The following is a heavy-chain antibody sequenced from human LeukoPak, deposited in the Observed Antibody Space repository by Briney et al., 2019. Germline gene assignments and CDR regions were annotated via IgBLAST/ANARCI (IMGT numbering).Heavy chain of an antibody. CDR2: ISAYNGNT. J-gene: IGHJ6*03. CDR1: GYTFTSYG. V-gene: IGHV1-18*01. CDR3: ARASPCSGGSCYRMPGYYYYLDV. Sequence: GASVKVSCKASGYTFTSYGISWVRQAPGQGLEWMGWISAYNGNTNYAQKLQGRVTMTTDTSTSTAYMELRSLRSDDTAVYYCARASPCSGGSCYRMPGYYYYLDVWGKGTTVNVSS. D-gene: IGHD2-15*01.